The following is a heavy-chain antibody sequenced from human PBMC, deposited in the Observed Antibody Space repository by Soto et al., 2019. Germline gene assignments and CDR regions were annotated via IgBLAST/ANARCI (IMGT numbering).Heavy chain of an antibody. CDR1: GFTFISSF. D-gene: IGHD6-19*01. Sequence: VGSLRLSCVASGFTFISSFMGWVRQAPGKGLEWVANINQDGGGTYYVDSVEGRFTISRDNAKDSLYLQMNSLRGEDTAVYYCARYFRGSGRYFFDYWGQGTLVTVSS. CDR3: ARYFRGSGRYFFDY. CDR2: INQDGGGT. J-gene: IGHJ4*02. V-gene: IGHV3-7*03.